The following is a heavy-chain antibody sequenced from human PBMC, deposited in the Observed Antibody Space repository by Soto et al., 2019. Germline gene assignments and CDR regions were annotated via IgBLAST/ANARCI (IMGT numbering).Heavy chain of an antibody. V-gene: IGHV4-61*01. J-gene: IGHJ5*02. D-gene: IGHD2-2*01. CDR3: ARGTSIVVVPPLFDP. CDR2: IYYSGST. Sequence: SETLSLTCTVSGGSVSIGSYYWSWIRQPPGKGLEWIGYIYYSGSTNYNPSLKSRVTISVDTSKNQFSLKLSSVTAADTAGYYCARGTSIVVVPPLFDPWGPGTLDTVSS. CDR1: GGSVSIGSYY.